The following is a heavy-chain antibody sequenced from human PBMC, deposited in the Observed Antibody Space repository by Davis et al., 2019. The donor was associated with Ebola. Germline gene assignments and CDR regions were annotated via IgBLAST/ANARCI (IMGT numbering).Heavy chain of an antibody. V-gene: IGHV3-33*01. CDR1: GFTFTHYG. CDR2: MWSDGNKK. Sequence: PGGSLRLSCAASGFTFTHYGMHWVRQVPGKGLDWVAVMWSDGNKKDYADSVKGRFTVSRDISKDTQYLQMNSLKVEDTAVYYCARAGGHLEFDYFDYWGQGIQVTVSS. D-gene: IGHD3-3*01. J-gene: IGHJ4*02. CDR3: ARAGGHLEFDYFDY.